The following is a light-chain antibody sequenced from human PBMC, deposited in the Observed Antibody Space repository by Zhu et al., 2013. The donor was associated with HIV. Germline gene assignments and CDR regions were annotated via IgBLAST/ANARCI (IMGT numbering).Light chain of an antibody. CDR2: DAS. J-gene: IGKJ1*01. V-gene: IGKV3-11*01. CDR3: QQRSNWPPWT. Sequence: IVLTQSPVTLSVSPGEGATLSCRASESVGNSLAWYRQKPGQSPRLLIYDASNRATGIPARFSGSGSGTDFTLTISSLEPEDFAVYYCQQRSNWPPWTFGQGTKVEIK. CDR1: ESVGNS.